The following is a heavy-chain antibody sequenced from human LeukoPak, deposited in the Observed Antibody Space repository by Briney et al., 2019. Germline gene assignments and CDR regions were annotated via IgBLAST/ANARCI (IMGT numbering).Heavy chain of an antibody. D-gene: IGHD2-2*02. V-gene: IGHV4-39*01. J-gene: IGHJ4*02. CDR3: ARHSDCVTSSCYTGYFDY. Sequence: SETLSLTCAVSGDSIRSSSYSWGWICQPPGNGLGWIGSIYYSGSTYHNPSLKSRVTISVDTSKNQFFLKLSSVTAADTAVYYCARHSDCVTSSCYTGYFDYWGQGTLVTVSS. CDR1: GDSIRSSSYS. CDR2: IYYSGST.